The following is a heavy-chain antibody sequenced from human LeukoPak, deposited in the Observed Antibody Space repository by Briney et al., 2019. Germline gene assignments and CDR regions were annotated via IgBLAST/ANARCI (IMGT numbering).Heavy chain of an antibody. CDR3: ASVILFAGCWRALNSRYMDV. CDR2: IKQDGSVS. CDR1: GFTFSSYW. Sequence: GGSVRLSCTASGFTFSSYWMNWVRQAPGQGLEWVGKIKQDGSVSSYVDSVKGRFTITRDNAKNSLYLRMSSLRAEDTAVYYCASVILFAGCWRALNSRYMDVRRKPTTVTDSS. J-gene: IGHJ6*03. D-gene: IGHD2/OR15-2a*01. V-gene: IGHV3-7*01.